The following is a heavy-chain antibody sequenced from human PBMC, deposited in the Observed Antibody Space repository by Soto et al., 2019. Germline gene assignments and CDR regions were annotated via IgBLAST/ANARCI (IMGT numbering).Heavy chain of an antibody. CDR3: ARVGTYCSSASCFDY. CDR1: GYTFTSYG. CDR2: ISAYNGNT. Sequence: QVQLVQSGAEVKKPGASVKVSCKASGYTFTSYGISWVRQAPGQGLEWMGWISAYNGNTNYAKKLQGRVTMTTDTSTSTAYMDLVSLISDDTAVYYCARVGTYCSSASCFDYWGQGTLVTVSS. V-gene: IGHV1-18*01. D-gene: IGHD2-2*01. J-gene: IGHJ4*02.